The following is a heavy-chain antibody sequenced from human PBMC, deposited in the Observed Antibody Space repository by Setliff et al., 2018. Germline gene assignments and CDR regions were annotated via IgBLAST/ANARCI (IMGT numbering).Heavy chain of an antibody. CDR2: IMPVFGTP. CDR1: GGTFRDFA. V-gene: IGHV1-69*13. D-gene: IGHD1-1*01. J-gene: IGHJ6*03. Sequence: SVKVSCKASGGTFRDFAINWVRQAPGQGLEWMGGIMPVFGTPDYAQKFEGRVTISADETTTTAYLELSSLRSEDTGVYYCGSRQFPGGGNYYYFMDVWGKGTTVTVS. CDR3: GSRQFPGGGNYYYFMDV.